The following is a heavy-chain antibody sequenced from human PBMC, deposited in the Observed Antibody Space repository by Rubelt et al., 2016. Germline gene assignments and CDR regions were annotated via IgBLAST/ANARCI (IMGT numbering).Heavy chain of an antibody. CDR1: GFSLSTRGVG. CDR2: IYWDADK. Sequence: QITLKEVGPTLVKPTQTLTLTCTFSGFSLSTRGVGVGWIRQPPGKALEWLALIYWDADKRYSPSLESRLTITKETSKNQVVLTVTKMDPVDTSTYFCAHRSLWLFDYWGQGTLVTVSS. J-gene: IGHJ4*02. V-gene: IGHV2-5*02. D-gene: IGHD6-19*01. CDR3: AHRSLWLFDY.